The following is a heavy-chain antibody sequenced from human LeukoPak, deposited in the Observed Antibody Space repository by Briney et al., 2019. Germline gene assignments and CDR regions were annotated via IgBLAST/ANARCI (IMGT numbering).Heavy chain of an antibody. CDR1: GGSFSGYY. CDR3: ARADYCSSTGCYNPPYNWFDP. J-gene: IGHJ5*02. Sequence: PSETLSLTCAVYGGSFSGYYWSWIRQPPGKGLEWIGEINHSGSTNYNPSLKSRVTISVDTSKNQFSLKLSSVTAADTAVYYCARADYCSSTGCYNPPYNWFDPWGQGTLVTVSS. CDR2: INHSGST. V-gene: IGHV4-34*01. D-gene: IGHD2-2*02.